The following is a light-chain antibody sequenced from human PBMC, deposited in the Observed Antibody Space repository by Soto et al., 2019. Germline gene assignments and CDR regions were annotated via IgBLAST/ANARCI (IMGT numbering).Light chain of an antibody. Sequence: DIQMTQSPSTLSASVGDRVTITCRASQSISSWLAWYQQKPGKAPKLLIYKAYNLESVVPSRFSGSRSGTEFTLTISSLQRDDFATYYCQQYNSYCTFGQGTKVEIK. J-gene: IGKJ1*01. CDR3: QQYNSYCT. CDR1: QSISSW. V-gene: IGKV1-5*03. CDR2: KAY.